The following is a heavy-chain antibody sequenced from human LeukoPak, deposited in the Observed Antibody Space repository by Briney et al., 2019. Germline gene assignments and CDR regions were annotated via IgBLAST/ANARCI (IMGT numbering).Heavy chain of an antibody. Sequence: PSETLSLTCAVYGGSFSGYYWSWIRQPPGKGLERIGEINHSGSTNYNPSLKSRVTISVDTSKNQFSLKLSSVTAADTAVYYCARMTARDAYWGQGTLVTVSS. D-gene: IGHD6-6*01. CDR3: ARMTARDAY. J-gene: IGHJ4*02. CDR1: GGSFSGYY. V-gene: IGHV4-34*01. CDR2: INHSGST.